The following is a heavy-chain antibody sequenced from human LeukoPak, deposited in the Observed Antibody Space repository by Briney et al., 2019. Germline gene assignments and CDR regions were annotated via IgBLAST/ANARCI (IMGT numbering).Heavy chain of an antibody. V-gene: IGHV1-2*02. J-gene: IGHJ4*02. CDR3: ARKYYDILTGYPLFDS. D-gene: IGHD3-9*01. Sequence: ASVKVSCKASGYTFTGYYMHWVRQAPGQGLEWMGWINPNSGGTNYAQKFQGRVTMTRDTSISTAYMELSGLRSDDTAVYYCARKYYDILTGYPLFDSWGQGTLVTVSS. CDR2: INPNSGGT. CDR1: GYTFTGYY.